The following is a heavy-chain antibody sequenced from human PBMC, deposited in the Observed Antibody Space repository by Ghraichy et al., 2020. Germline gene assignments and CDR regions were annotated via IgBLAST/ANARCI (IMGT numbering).Heavy chain of an antibody. CDR2: LTSGGRT. J-gene: IGHJ4*02. CDR3: AKERDLVATIFDF. D-gene: IGHD5-12*01. V-gene: IGHV3-23*01. CDR1: GFTFSSFA. Sequence: GGSLRLSCAASGFTFSSFAMSWVRQTPGKGLEWVSALTSGGRTYYADSVKGRFTISRDNSRNTLYLQMNNLSPEDTALYHCAKERDLVATIFDFWGQGTPVTVSS.